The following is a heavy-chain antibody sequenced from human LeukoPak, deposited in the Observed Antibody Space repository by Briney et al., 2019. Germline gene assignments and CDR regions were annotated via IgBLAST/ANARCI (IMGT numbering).Heavy chain of an antibody. CDR3: ARDRPVGAHNWFDP. CDR2: ISSSSIYI. V-gene: IGHV3-21*01. J-gene: IGHJ5*02. D-gene: IGHD1-26*01. CDR1: GFTSSSYS. Sequence: KAAGSLRLSCAASGFTSSSYSMNWVRQAPGKGLEWVSSISSSSIYIYYADSVKGRFTISRDNAKNSLYLQMSSLRAEDTAVYYCARDRPVGAHNWFDPWGQGTLVTVSS.